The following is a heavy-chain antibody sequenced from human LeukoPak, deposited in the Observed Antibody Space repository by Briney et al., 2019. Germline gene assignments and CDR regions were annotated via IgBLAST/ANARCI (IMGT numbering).Heavy chain of an antibody. Sequence: GGSLRLSCVFSGFTFSNYWMSWVRQAPGKGLEWVANIKQDESEEHYVDSVKGRFTISRDNAKNSLYLQMNSLRAEDTAVYYCARGSARIAEVYFDYWGQGNLVTVSS. CDR1: GFTFSNYW. V-gene: IGHV3-7*03. D-gene: IGHD6-13*01. J-gene: IGHJ4*02. CDR2: IKQDESEE. CDR3: ARGSARIAEVYFDY.